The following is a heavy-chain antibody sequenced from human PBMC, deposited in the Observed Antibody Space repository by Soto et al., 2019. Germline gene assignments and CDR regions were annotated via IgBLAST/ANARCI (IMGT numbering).Heavy chain of an antibody. D-gene: IGHD6-13*01. CDR2: IYNSGST. CDR3: ARHQGPRRSSRHKYYFDY. J-gene: IGHJ4*02. Sequence: SETLSLTCTVSGGSISSYYWSWIRQPPGKGLEWIGSIYNSGSTNYNPSLKSRVTISVDTSKNQFSLKLSSVTAADTAVYYCARHQGPRRSSRHKYYFDYWGQGTLVTVSS. V-gene: IGHV4-59*08. CDR1: GGSISSYY.